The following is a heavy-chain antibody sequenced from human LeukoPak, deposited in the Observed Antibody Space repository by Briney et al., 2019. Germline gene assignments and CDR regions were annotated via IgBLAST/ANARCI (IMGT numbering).Heavy chain of an antibody. V-gene: IGHV3-30-3*01. J-gene: IGHJ5*02. Sequence: GGSLRLSCAASGFTFSSYAIHWVRQAPGKGLEWVAVIAYDGGNKYYAGSVKGRFTISRDKSKNTLFLQMNSLRAEDTAVYYCARDSSPWYYYDRSGSNGFDPWGQGTLVTVSS. CDR1: GFTFSSYA. D-gene: IGHD3-22*01. CDR2: IAYDGGNK. CDR3: ARDSSPWYYYDRSGSNGFDP.